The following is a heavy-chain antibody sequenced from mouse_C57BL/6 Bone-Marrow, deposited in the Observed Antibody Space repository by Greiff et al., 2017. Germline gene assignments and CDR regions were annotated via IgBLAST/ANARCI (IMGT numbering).Heavy chain of an antibody. CDR1: GYTFPSYW. D-gene: IGHD3-2*02. CDR2: IYPSDSEP. Sequence: QVKLQQPGAELVRPGSSVKLSCKASGYTFPSYWLDWVKQRPGKGLEWIGNIYPSDSEPPYNQKFKDKAPLHVSKSASTANMQLSSLTSEDSAVYYCAKIKGNAQATFYYAMDYWGQGTSVTVSS. J-gene: IGHJ4*01. V-gene: IGHV1-61*01. CDR3: AKIKGNAQATFYYAMDY.